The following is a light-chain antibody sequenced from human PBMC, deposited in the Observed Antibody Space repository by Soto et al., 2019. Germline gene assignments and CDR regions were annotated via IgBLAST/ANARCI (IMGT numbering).Light chain of an antibody. J-gene: IGKJ3*01. CDR3: QQYGSSGVT. Sequence: EIVLTQSPGTLSLSPGERATLSCRASQSVRSSQLAWYQQRPGQAPRLLVYGASTRATGIADRFSGSGSGTDFTLTISRLEPEDFAVYYCQQYGSSGVTFGPGTKVDIK. V-gene: IGKV3-20*01. CDR2: GAS. CDR1: QSVRSSQ.